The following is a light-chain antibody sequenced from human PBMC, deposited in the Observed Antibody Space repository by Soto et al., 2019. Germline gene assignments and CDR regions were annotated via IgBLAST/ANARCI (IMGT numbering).Light chain of an antibody. V-gene: IGKV1-13*02. CDR2: DAS. CDR1: QGISIA. CDR3: QQFHTFPLT. J-gene: IGKJ5*01. Sequence: AIQLTQSPSSLSASIGDRVTITCRASQGISIALAWYQQKPGKAPKLLIYDASSSESGVPSRFSGSGSGTDFTLTISSLQPEDFAAYSCQQFHTFPLTFGQGTRLEIK.